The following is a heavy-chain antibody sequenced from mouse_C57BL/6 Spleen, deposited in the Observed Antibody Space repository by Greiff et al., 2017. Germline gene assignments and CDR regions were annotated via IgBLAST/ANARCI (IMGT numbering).Heavy chain of an antibody. D-gene: IGHD2-3*01. Sequence: EVKLMESGGGLVKPGGSLKLSCAASGFTFSDYGMNWVRQAPEKGLEWVAYISSGSSTIYYADTVKGRFTISRDNAKNTLFLQMTSLRSEDTAMYYCAREYDGYYGYWYFDVWGTGTTVTVSS. J-gene: IGHJ1*03. CDR2: ISSGSSTI. CDR3: AREYDGYYGYWYFDV. CDR1: GFTFSDYG. V-gene: IGHV5-17*01.